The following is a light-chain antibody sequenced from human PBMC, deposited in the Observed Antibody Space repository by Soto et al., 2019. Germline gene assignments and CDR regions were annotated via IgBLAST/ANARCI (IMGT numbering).Light chain of an antibody. CDR2: DAS. CDR3: QQYNSYWWT. Sequence: DIRMTQSPSSLSASVGDTVTITCRASQSISSHLNWYQQKPGKAPNLLIYDASSLESGVPSRFSGSGSGTEFTLTISSLQPDDFATYYCQQYNSYWWTFGQGTKVDIK. V-gene: IGKV1-5*01. J-gene: IGKJ1*01. CDR1: QSISSH.